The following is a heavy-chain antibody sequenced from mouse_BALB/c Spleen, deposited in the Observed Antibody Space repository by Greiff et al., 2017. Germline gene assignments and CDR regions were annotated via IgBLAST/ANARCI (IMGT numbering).Heavy chain of an antibody. D-gene: IGHD2-14*01. CDR1: GYSITSGYY. V-gene: IGHV3-6*02. CDR2: ISYDGSN. CDR3: ARRGYDVGYAMDY. Sequence: ESGPGLVKPSQSLSLTCSVTGYSITSGYYWNWIRQFPGNKPEWMGYISYDGSNNYNPSLKNRISITRDTSKNQFFLKLNSVTTEDTATYYCARRGYDVGYAMDYWGQGTSVTVSS. J-gene: IGHJ4*01.